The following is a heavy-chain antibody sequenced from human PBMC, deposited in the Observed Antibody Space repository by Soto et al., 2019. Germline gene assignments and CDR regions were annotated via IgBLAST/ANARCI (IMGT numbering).Heavy chain of an antibody. J-gene: IGHJ6*02. Sequence: PGGSLRLSCAASGFTFSSFTINWVRQAPGKGLEWVSSISSGSSYMFYADSVKGRSTISRDNAKNSLYLQMNSLRAEDTAVYYCARIGGLGYYAMDVWGQGTTVTVSS. V-gene: IGHV3-21*01. CDR2: ISSGSSYM. CDR3: ARIGGLGYYAMDV. CDR1: GFTFSSFT. D-gene: IGHD1-26*01.